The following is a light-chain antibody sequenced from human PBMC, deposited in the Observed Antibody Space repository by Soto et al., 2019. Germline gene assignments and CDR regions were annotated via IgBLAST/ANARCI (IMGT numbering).Light chain of an antibody. CDR2: DND. Sequence: QSVLTQPPSVSAAPGQKVTISCSGSSSDIGYVYVSWYQQVPGAGPKLLIYDNDKRPSGISARFSGSNFGTSATLDITGLQTGDEADYYCGAWDDNLSVFFFGGGNKLTVL. J-gene: IGLJ2*01. CDR3: GAWDDNLSVFF. V-gene: IGLV1-51*01. CDR1: SSDIGYVY.